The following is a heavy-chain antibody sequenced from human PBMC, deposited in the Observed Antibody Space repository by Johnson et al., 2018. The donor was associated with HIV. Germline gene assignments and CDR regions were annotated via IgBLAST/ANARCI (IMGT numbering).Heavy chain of an antibody. Sequence: VQLVESGGGVVQPGRSLRLSCAASGFTFSSYAMSWVRQAPGKGLEWVSAISGSGGSTYYAASVKGRFTISRDNSKNTLYLQMNSLRADDTALYYCVKEIEGTVVTPVVFDIWGQGTMVSVSS. CDR1: GFTFSSYA. CDR2: ISGSGGST. V-gene: IGHV3-23*04. D-gene: IGHD4-23*01. J-gene: IGHJ3*02. CDR3: VKEIEGTVVTPVVFDI.